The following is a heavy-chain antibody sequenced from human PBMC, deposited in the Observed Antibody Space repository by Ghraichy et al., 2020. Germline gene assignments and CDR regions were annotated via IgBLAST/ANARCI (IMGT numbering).Heavy chain of an antibody. D-gene: IGHD3-10*01. V-gene: IGHV3-7*03. CDR3: SSGDTFDI. Sequence: GGSLRLSCVASGLIFGSYWMTWVRQAPGKGLEWVANINQNGREKYYLGSVRGRFTISRDNAKNSLYLQMNSLRAEDTAVYYCSSGDTFDIWGQGTMVDVSS. CDR2: INQNGREK. CDR1: GLIFGSYW. J-gene: IGHJ3*02.